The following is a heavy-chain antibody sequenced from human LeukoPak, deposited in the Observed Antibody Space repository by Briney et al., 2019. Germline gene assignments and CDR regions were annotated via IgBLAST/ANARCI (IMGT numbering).Heavy chain of an antibody. V-gene: IGHV1-8*03. CDR1: GYTFIDSY. CDR3: TRETSSRYFDY. Sequence: ASVKVSCKTSGYTFIDSYIHWVGQATGQGLEWMGWMNPNSGRTGYAQNFQGRITITRNTSISTAYMELSSLRSEDTAVYYCTRETSSRYFDYWGQGTLVTVSS. CDR2: MNPNSGRT. J-gene: IGHJ4*02.